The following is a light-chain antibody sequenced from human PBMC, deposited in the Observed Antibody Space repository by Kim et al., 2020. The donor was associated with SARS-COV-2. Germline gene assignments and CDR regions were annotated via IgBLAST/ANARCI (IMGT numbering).Light chain of an antibody. CDR3: LQHSTYPIT. CDR2: GAS. J-gene: IGKJ5*01. CDR1: QDVKNY. Sequence: ASVRAIGTNNSQASQDVKNYLGWYQQKPGRAPKRLIYGASNLHSGVPSRFSGSGSGTEFTLKISSVQPEDIATYFCLQHSTYPITFGQGTRLEIK. V-gene: IGKV1-17*01.